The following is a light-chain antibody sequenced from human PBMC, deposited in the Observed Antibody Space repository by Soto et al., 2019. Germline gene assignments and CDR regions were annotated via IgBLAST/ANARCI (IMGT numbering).Light chain of an antibody. CDR1: QNIERW. V-gene: IGKV3D-15*01. Sequence: MTQSPSTVSASVGDRVRLTCRASQNIERWQAWYQQKSGQPPRLLIYDASTRATGFPARFSGSGSGTEFTLTISSLQSEDFAVYYCQQYNNWPLTFGGGTKVDIK. CDR2: DAS. J-gene: IGKJ4*01. CDR3: QQYNNWPLT.